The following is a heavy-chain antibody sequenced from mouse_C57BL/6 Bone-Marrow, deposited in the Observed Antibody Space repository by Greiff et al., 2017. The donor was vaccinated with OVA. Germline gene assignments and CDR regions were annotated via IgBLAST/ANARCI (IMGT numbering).Heavy chain of an antibody. CDR3: TRSNGGYDAMDY. Sequence: VQLQQSGTVLARPGASVKMSCKTSGYTFTSYWMHWVKQRPGQGLDWIGALYPGNSDTSYNQKFKGKAKLTAVTSASTAYMKLSSLTNEDSAVYYCTRSNGGYDAMDYWGQGTSVTVAS. CDR1: GYTFTSYW. CDR2: LYPGNSDT. D-gene: IGHD1-1*02. V-gene: IGHV1-5*01. J-gene: IGHJ4*01.